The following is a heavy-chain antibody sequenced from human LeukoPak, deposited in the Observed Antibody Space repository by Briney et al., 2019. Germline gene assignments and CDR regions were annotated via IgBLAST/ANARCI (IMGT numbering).Heavy chain of an antibody. J-gene: IGHJ4*02. CDR3: ARQEDHGDYVY. D-gene: IGHD4-17*01. V-gene: IGHV5-51*01. Sequence: GESLKISCKGSGYSFTNYWIGWVRQMPGKGLEWMGIIYPGDSAGDSDTRYSPSFRGQVTISADKSISTAYLQWSSLKASDTAMYYCARQEDHGDYVYWGQGTLVTVSS. CDR1: GYSFTNYW. CDR2: IYPGDSAGDSDT.